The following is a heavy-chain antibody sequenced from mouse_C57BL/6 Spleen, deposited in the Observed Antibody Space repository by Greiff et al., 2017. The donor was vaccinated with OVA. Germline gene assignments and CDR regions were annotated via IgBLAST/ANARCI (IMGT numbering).Heavy chain of an antibody. CDR2: IWGVGST. V-gene: IGHV2-6*01. D-gene: IGHD4-1*01. Sequence: VQLQQSGPGLVAPSQSLSITCTVSGFSLTSYGVDWVRQSPGKGLEWLGVIWGVGSTNYNSALKSRLSISKDNSKSQVFLKMNSLQTDDTAMYYCASEGGTGAMDYWGQGTSVTVSS. J-gene: IGHJ4*01. CDR3: ASEGGTGAMDY. CDR1: GFSLTSYG.